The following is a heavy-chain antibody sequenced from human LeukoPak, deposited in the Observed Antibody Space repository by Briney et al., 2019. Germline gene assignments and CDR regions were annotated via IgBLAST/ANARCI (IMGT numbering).Heavy chain of an antibody. J-gene: IGHJ4*02. CDR1: GFSFNSFA. CDR3: AKDQGNDYGDQLHY. Sequence: PSGSLRLSCAASGFSFNSFAMSWVRQAPGEGLEWVSAISGSGDKTYYADSVKGRFNISRDNSKNTLFLQMNSLRAEDTALYYCAKDQGNDYGDQLHYWGQGTLVTVSS. V-gene: IGHV3-23*01. CDR2: ISGSGDKT. D-gene: IGHD4-17*01.